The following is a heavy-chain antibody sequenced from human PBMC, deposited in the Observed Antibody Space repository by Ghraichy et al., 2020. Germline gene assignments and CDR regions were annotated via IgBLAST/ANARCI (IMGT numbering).Heavy chain of an antibody. D-gene: IGHD6-13*01. J-gene: IGHJ6*03. Sequence: GGSLRLSCAASGFTFSDYYMSWIRQAPGKGLEWVSYISSSGSTIYYADSVKGRFTISRDNAKNSLYLQMNSLRAEDTAVYYCARAAADPCYYYYMDVWGKGTTVTVSS. CDR2: ISSSGSTI. CDR1: GFTFSDYY. CDR3: ARAAADPCYYYYMDV. V-gene: IGHV3-11*01.